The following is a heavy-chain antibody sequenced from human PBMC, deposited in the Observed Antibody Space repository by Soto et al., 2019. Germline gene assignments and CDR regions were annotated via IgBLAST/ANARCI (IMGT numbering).Heavy chain of an antibody. CDR1: GGSVSSGSYY. J-gene: IGHJ4*02. D-gene: IGHD6-13*01. V-gene: IGHV4-61*01. Sequence: SETLSLTCTVSGGSVSSGSYYWSWIRQPPGKGLEWIGYIYYSGSTNYNPSLKSRVTISVDTSKNQFSLKLSSVTAADTAVYYCARALVAAGNVDYWGQGTLVTVSS. CDR2: IYYSGST. CDR3: ARALVAAGNVDY.